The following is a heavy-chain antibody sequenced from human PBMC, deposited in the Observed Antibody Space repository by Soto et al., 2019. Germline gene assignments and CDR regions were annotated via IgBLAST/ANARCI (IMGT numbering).Heavy chain of an antibody. CDR2: ITSSSYI. CDR1: GFIFSTYT. Sequence: LRLSCAASGFIFSTYTMNWVRQAPGKGLEWVSSITSSSYIYYADSVKGRFTISRDNAKNSLYLQMNSLRADDTAVYYCARDSPLPFWGQGTLVTVSS. J-gene: IGHJ4*02. CDR3: ARDSPLPF. V-gene: IGHV3-21*01.